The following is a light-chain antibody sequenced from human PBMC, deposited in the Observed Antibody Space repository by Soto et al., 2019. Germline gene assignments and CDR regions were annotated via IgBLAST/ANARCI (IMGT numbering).Light chain of an antibody. CDR1: QSFSLS. CDR2: GAS. J-gene: IGKJ4*01. CDR3: QQRVNWPPT. V-gene: IGKV3-11*01. Sequence: EIVVTQSPSTLSVSLGDSSTLSCRTSQSFSLSLAWFQMRPGQPPRLLFFGASNRVTGVPARFSAGGSGTDFTLIISNLEPEDFAVYYCQQRVNWPPTFGGGTKVDIK.